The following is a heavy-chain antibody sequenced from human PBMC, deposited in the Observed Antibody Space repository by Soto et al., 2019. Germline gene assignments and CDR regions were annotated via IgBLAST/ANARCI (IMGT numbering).Heavy chain of an antibody. V-gene: IGHV4-39*01. CDR3: TDMRGRWLPRD. J-gene: IGHJ4*02. CDR2: IYRTGTT. CDR1: GRSISGSDYY. D-gene: IGHD6-19*01. Sequence: SETLSLTCTVSGRSISGSDYYWAWIRQPPGKGLEWLGTIYRTGTTYYNPSLKSRVTLSVDTSKNQFSLNLNSVSAADTAVYFCTDMRGRWLPRDWGQGTLVTVSS.